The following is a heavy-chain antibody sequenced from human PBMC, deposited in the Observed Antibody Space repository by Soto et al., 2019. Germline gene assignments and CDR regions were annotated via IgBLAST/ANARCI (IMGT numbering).Heavy chain of an antibody. Sequence: QVQLVQSGAEVKKPGASVKVFCKASGYTFTSYYMHWVRQAPGQGLEWMGIINPSGGSTSYAQKFQGRVTMTRDTSTSTVYMELSSLRSEDTAVYSCARAGSSSPHDYWGQGTLVTVSS. CDR1: GYTFTSYY. CDR3: ARAGSSSPHDY. J-gene: IGHJ4*02. D-gene: IGHD6-6*01. CDR2: INPSGGST. V-gene: IGHV1-46*01.